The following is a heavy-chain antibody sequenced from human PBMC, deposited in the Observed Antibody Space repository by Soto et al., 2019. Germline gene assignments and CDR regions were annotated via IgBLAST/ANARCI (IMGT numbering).Heavy chain of an antibody. J-gene: IGHJ1*01. D-gene: IGHD6-19*01. V-gene: IGHV1-2*04. CDR2: INPNSGGT. CDR1: GYTFNGYY. CDR3: AKGVPGIAVAGTGYFQH. Sequence: ASVKVSCKTSGYTFNGYYFHRAPGQGLEWRGWINPNSGGTNSAQKFQVWVTMTRDASISTAYMELGRLRSDDTAVFYCAKGVPGIAVAGTGYFQHWGQGTLVTVSS.